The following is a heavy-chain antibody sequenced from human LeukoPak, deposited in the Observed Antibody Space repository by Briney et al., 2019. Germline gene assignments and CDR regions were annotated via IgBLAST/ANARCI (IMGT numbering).Heavy chain of an antibody. Sequence: VASVKVSCKASGYTFTDYYTHWVRQAPGQGLELMGRINPNSGAADYAQEFQGRVTMTRDTSINTVYMELSRLRSDDTAVYYCARASYSNYATHFDYWGQGTLVTVSS. CDR2: INPNSGAA. V-gene: IGHV1-2*06. J-gene: IGHJ4*02. D-gene: IGHD4-11*01. CDR3: ARASYSNYATHFDY. CDR1: GYTFTDYY.